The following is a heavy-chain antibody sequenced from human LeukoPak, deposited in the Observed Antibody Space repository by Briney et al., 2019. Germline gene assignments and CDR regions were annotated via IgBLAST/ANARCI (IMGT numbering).Heavy chain of an antibody. V-gene: IGHV4-59*01. CDR1: GGSISSYY. J-gene: IGHJ3*02. CDR3: AGDDGDYARGAFDI. D-gene: IGHD4-17*01. Sequence: KASETLSLTCTVSGGSISSYYWSWIRQPPGKGLEWIGYIYYSGSTNYNPSLKSRVTISVDTSKNQFSLKLSSVTAADTAVYYCAGDDGDYARGAFDIWGQGTMVTVSS. CDR2: IYYSGST.